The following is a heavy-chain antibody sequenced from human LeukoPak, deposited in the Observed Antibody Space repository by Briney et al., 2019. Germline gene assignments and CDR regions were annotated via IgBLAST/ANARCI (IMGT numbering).Heavy chain of an antibody. Sequence: GASVKVSCKASGYTFTNYGITWVRQMPGKGLEWMGIIYPGDSDTRYSPTFHGQVTISADKSISTAYLQWSSLKASDTAMYYCARQTAMAGTTDYWGQGTLVTVSS. J-gene: IGHJ4*02. V-gene: IGHV5-51*01. D-gene: IGHD6-19*01. CDR3: ARQTAMAGTTDY. CDR1: GYTFTNYG. CDR2: IYPGDSDT.